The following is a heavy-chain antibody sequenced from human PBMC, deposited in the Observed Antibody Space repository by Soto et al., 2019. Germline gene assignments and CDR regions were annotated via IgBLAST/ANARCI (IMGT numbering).Heavy chain of an antibody. Sequence: LRLSCATSGFTFSSYEMNWVRQAPGKGLEWVSYISSSGSTIYYADSVKGRFTISRDNAKNSLYLQMDSLRAEDTAVYSCARDQEAGSFFPYYYGMDVWCQGTTVTVSS. V-gene: IGHV3-48*03. CDR1: GFTFSSYE. CDR3: ARDQEAGSFFPYYYGMDV. D-gene: IGHD6-13*01. CDR2: ISSSGSTI. J-gene: IGHJ6*02.